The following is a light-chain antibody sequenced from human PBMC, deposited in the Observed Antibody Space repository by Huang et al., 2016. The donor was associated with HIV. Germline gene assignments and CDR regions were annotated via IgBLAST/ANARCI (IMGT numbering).Light chain of an antibody. V-gene: IGKV1-39*01. Sequence: DIQMTQSPSSLSASVGDRVTITCRASQNISNYLNWYQQKPGNAPKLLIYAASSLQSGFPSRFSGSGSGTDFTLTISSLQPENFATYYCQQSYNTPLTFGQGTKVEIK. CDR2: AAS. CDR1: QNISNY. J-gene: IGKJ1*01. CDR3: QQSYNTPLT.